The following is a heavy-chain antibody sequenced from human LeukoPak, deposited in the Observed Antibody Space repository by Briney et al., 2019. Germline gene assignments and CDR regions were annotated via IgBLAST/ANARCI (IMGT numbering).Heavy chain of an antibody. Sequence: SETLSLTCTVSGGSISSYYWSWIRQPPGKGLEWIGYIYYSGSTNYNPSLKSRVTISVDTSKNQFSLKLSSVTAADTAVYYCARTGYSSSWYNYWGQGTLVTVSS. V-gene: IGHV4-59*01. CDR2: IYYSGST. D-gene: IGHD6-13*01. J-gene: IGHJ4*02. CDR3: ARTGYSSSWYNY. CDR1: GGSISSYY.